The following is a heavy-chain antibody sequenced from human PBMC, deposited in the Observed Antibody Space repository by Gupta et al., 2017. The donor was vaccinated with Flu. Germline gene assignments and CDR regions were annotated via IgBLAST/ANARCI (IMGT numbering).Heavy chain of an antibody. Sequence: NWWSWVRQPPGKGLEWIGEIYHSGSTNYNPSLKSRVTISVDKSKNQFSLKLSSVTAADTAVYYCARSRGSVAGTPLYYGMDVWGQGTTVTVSS. D-gene: IGHD6-19*01. CDR2: IYHSGST. CDR1: NW. CDR3: ARSRGSVAGTPLYYGMDV. J-gene: IGHJ6*02. V-gene: IGHV4-4*02.